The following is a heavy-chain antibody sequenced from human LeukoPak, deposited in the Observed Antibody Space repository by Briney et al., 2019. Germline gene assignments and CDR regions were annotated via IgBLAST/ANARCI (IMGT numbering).Heavy chain of an antibody. Sequence: ASVKVSCKASGYTFTSYDINWARQATGQGLEWMGWMNPNSGKTGYAQKFQGRVTMTRNTSISTAYMELSSLRSEDTAVYYCATPTQLYYYYGMDVWGQGTTVTVSS. CDR2: MNPNSGKT. J-gene: IGHJ6*02. V-gene: IGHV1-8*01. D-gene: IGHD1-1*01. CDR3: ATPTQLYYYYGMDV. CDR1: GYTFTSYD.